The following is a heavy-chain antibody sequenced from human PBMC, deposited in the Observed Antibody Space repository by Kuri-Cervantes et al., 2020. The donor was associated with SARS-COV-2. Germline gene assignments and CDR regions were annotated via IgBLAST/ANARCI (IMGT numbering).Heavy chain of an antibody. D-gene: IGHD2-2*01. CDR3: ARDDGYCCSTSCYSYPLDAFDI. J-gene: IGHJ3*02. CDR1: GFTFSSYA. CDR2: ISYDGSNK. Sequence: GESLKIPCAASGFTFSSYAVHWVRQGSGKGLEWVAVISYDGSNKQYEDPGKGRFTISRDNSKNMPYLQMNSLRAEETAVYYCARDDGYCCSTSCYSYPLDAFDIWGQGTMVTVSS. V-gene: IGHV3-30-3*01.